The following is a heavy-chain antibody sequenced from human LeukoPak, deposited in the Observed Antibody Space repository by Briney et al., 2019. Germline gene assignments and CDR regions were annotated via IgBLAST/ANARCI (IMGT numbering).Heavy chain of an antibody. V-gene: IGHV3-73*01. Sequence: GGSPRLSCAASGFTFSGSAMHWVRQASGKGLEWVGRIRSKANSYATAYAASVKGRFTISRDDSKNTAYLQMNSLKTEDTAVYYCTTRDPNAFDIWGQGIMVTVSS. J-gene: IGHJ3*02. CDR3: TTRDPNAFDI. CDR2: IRSKANSYAT. CDR1: GFTFSGSA.